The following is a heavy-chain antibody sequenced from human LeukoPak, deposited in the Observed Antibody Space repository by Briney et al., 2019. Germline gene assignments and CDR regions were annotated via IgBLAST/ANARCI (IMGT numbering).Heavy chain of an antibody. CDR2: IRYDGSNK. CDR3: AKDSRDGYPSFAFDI. D-gene: IGHD5-24*01. V-gene: IGHV3-30*02. J-gene: IGHJ3*02. CDR1: GFTFSNYG. Sequence: GGSLRLSCAASGFTFSNYGMHWVRQAPGKGLEWVAFIRYDGSNKYYADSVKGRFTISRDNSKNTLYLQMNSLRAEDTAVYYCAKDSRDGYPSFAFDIWGQGTMVTVSS.